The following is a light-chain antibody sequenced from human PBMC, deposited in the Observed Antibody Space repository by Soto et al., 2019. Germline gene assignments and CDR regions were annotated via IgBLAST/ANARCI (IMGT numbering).Light chain of an antibody. CDR1: SSNIGAGYD. V-gene: IGLV1-40*01. Sequence: QSVLTQPPSVSGAPGQRVTISCTGSSSNIGAGYDVHWYQQLPGTAPKLLIYGDDQWPSGVPDRFSGSKSGTSASLAISGLRTEDEADYYCGSWDDRLSGWVFGGGTKLTVL. CDR2: GDD. CDR3: GSWDDRLSGWV. J-gene: IGLJ3*02.